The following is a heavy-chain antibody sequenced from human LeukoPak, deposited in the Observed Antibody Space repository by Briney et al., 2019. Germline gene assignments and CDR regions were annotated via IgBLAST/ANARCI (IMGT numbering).Heavy chain of an antibody. CDR2: IYYSGST. CDR1: GGSISSSSYY. V-gene: IGHV4-39*01. Sequence: PSETLSLTCTVSGGSISSSSYYWGWIRQPPGKGLEWIGSIYYSGSTYYNPSLKSRVTISVDTSKNQFSLKLSSVTAADTAVYYCARPMAAAGLDYWGQGTLVTVSS. J-gene: IGHJ4*02. CDR3: ARPMAAAGLDY. D-gene: IGHD6-13*01.